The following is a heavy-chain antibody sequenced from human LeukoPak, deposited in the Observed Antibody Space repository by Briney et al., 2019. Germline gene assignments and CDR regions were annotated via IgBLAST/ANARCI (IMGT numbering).Heavy chain of an antibody. Sequence: ASVKVSCKASGYTFTGYYMHWVRQAPGQGLEWMGWINPNSGGTNYAQKFQGRVTMTRDMSTSTVYMELSSLRSEDTAVYYCARDRITMVRGSMDVWGKGTTVTVSS. D-gene: IGHD3-10*01. V-gene: IGHV1-2*02. CDR1: GYTFTGYY. CDR2: INPNSGGT. CDR3: ARDRITMVRGSMDV. J-gene: IGHJ6*04.